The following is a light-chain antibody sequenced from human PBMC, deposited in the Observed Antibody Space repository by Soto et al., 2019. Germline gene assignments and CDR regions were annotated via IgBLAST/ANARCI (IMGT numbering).Light chain of an antibody. CDR2: DVS. V-gene: IGLV2-8*01. Sequence: QSVLTQPPSASGSPGQSVTVSCTGTSSDVGGYNFVSWYQQHPGKAPKLLIYDVSKRPSGVPDRFSGSKSGNTPSLTVSGLQAEDEADYYCSSYAGTHIVFGTGTRSPS. J-gene: IGLJ1*01. CDR1: SSDVGGYNF. CDR3: SSYAGTHIV.